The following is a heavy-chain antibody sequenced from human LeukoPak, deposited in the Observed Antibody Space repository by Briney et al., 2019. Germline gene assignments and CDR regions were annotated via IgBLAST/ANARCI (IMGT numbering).Heavy chain of an antibody. Sequence: GSLRLSCAASGFTFSSYAMSWVRQAPGKGLEWIGYIYYSGSTNYNPSLKSRVTISVDTSKNQFSLKLSSVTAADTAVYYCARDSSSIDAFDIWGQGTMVTVSS. V-gene: IGHV4-59*01. CDR1: GFTFSSYA. J-gene: IGHJ3*02. D-gene: IGHD6-19*01. CDR2: IYYSGST. CDR3: ARDSSSIDAFDI.